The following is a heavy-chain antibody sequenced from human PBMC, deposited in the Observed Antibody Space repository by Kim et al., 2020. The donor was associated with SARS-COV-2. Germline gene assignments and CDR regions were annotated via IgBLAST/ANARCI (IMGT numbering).Heavy chain of an antibody. D-gene: IGHD1-26*01. V-gene: IGHV3-23*01. CDR3: AKDLGYSGSFTGYYFDY. CDR2: ISGSGGST. J-gene: IGHJ4*02. Sequence: GGSLRLSCAASGFTFSSYAMSWVRQAPGKGLEWVSAISGSGGSTYYADSVKGRFTISRDNSKNTLYLQMNSLRAEDTAVYYCAKDLGYSGSFTGYYFDYWGQGTLVTVSS. CDR1: GFTFSSYA.